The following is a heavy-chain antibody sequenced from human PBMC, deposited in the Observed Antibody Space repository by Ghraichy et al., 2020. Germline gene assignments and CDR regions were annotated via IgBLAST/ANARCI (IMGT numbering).Heavy chain of an antibody. CDR3: ARLLRGAAAGFYAFDI. V-gene: IGHV4-39*01. J-gene: IGHJ3*02. CDR2: IYYSGST. D-gene: IGHD6-13*01. Sequence: SETLSLTCTVSGGSISSSSYYWVWLRQPPGKGLEWIVSIYYSGSTYYNPSLKSRVTISVDTSKNQFSLKLSSVTAADTAGYYCARLLRGAAAGFYAFDIWGQGTMVTVSS. CDR1: GGSISSSSYY.